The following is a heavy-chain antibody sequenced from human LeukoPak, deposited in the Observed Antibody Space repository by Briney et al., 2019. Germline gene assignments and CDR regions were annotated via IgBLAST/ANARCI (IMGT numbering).Heavy chain of an antibody. CDR2: INTNGGTT. Sequence: GGSLRLSCAASGFTFSSYPMHWVRQAPGEGLEYVSAINTNGGTTYYANSVKGRFTISRDNSKNTLYLQMGSLRAEDMAVYYCASLFRGDFWSDGAFDIWGQGTMVTVSS. CDR3: ASLFRGDFWSDGAFDI. CDR1: GFTFSSYP. D-gene: IGHD3-3*01. V-gene: IGHV3-64*01. J-gene: IGHJ3*02.